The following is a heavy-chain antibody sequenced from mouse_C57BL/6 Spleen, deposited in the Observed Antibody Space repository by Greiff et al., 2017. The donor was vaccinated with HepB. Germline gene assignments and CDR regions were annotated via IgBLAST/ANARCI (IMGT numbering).Heavy chain of an antibody. CDR1: GFNIKDYY. J-gene: IGHJ4*01. D-gene: IGHD1-1*01. CDR2: IDPEDGET. Sequence: VQLKESGAELVKPGASVKLSCTASGFNIKDYYMHWVKQRTEQGLEWIGRIDPEDGETKYAPKFQGKATITADTSSNTAYLQLSSLTSEDTAVYYCAKEFSHYYGSSPYAMDYWGQGTSVTVSS. CDR3: AKEFSHYYGSSPYAMDY. V-gene: IGHV14-2*01.